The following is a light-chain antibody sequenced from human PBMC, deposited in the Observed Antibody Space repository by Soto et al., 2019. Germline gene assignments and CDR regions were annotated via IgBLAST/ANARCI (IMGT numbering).Light chain of an antibody. Sequence: DIQMTQSTATLSASVGDRVTITCRASQSVRSWLAWYQQKPGTAPKLLIFDASRLQSGVPSRFSGSGSGADYTLTISRLQPEDFATYYCQQTYSIPRAFGQGTKADIK. CDR2: DAS. CDR1: QSVRSW. CDR3: QQTYSIPRA. V-gene: IGKV1-5*01. J-gene: IGKJ1*01.